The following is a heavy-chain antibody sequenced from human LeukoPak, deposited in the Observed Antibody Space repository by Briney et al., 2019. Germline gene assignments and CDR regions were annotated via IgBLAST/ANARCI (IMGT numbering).Heavy chain of an antibody. V-gene: IGHV3-66*01. Sequence: HPGGSLRLSCAASGFTVSSNYMSWVRQAPGKGLEWVSVIYSSDSTYYVDSVRGRFTISRDISENTLYLQMNSLRAEDTAVYFCASLLRTPVYSGTYYGAFDIWGQGTMVTVSS. CDR2: IYSSDST. CDR3: ASLLRTPVYSGTYYGAFDI. J-gene: IGHJ3*02. CDR1: GFTVSSNY. D-gene: IGHD1-26*01.